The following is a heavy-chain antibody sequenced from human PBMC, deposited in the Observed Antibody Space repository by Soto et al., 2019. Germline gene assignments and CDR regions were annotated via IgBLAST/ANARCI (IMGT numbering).Heavy chain of an antibody. CDR2: VRSKANSYAT. D-gene: IGHD3-16*02. CDR3: TRQLSDY. Sequence: EVQLVESGGGLIEPGGSLKLSGAASGFTFSDSAMHWVRKASGKGLEWVGRVRSKANSYATAYAASVKCRFTISRDDSKNTAYLQMNSLKTEDTAVYYCTRQLSDYWGQGTLVTVSS. CDR1: GFTFSDSA. J-gene: IGHJ4*02. V-gene: IGHV3-73*01.